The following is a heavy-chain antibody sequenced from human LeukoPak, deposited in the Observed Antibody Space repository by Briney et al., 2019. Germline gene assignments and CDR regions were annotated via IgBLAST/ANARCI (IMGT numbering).Heavy chain of an antibody. CDR2: ISSSSSTI. CDR3: AREVGYYDSSGYYTNQYYYYYGMDV. V-gene: IGHV3-48*04. J-gene: IGHJ6*02. D-gene: IGHD3-22*01. Sequence: GGSLRLSCAASGFTFSSYSMNWVRQAPGKGLEWVSYISSSSSTIYYADSVKGRFTISRDNAKNSLYLQMNSQRAEDTAVYYCAREVGYYDSSGYYTNQYYYYYGMDVWGQGTTVTVSS. CDR1: GFTFSSYS.